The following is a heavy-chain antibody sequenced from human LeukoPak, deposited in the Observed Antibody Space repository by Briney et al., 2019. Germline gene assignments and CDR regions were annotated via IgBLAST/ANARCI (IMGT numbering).Heavy chain of an antibody. CDR1: GFSFSNFD. D-gene: IGHD3-22*01. CDR3: ASATRGGYYDH. CDR2: IGTAGDT. V-gene: IGHV3-13*01. Sequence: GGSLRLSCAASGFSFSNFDFHWVRQRKGESPEWVSAIGTAGDTYYPGSVKGRFTISRENAKNSLYLQMNILEVGDTAVYYCASATRGGYYDHWGQGTLVSVSS. J-gene: IGHJ5*02.